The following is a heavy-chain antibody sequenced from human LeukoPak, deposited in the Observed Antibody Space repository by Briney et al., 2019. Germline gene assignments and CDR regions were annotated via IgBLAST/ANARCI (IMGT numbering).Heavy chain of an antibody. Sequence: PSETLSLTCTVSGGSISSYYWSWIRQPPGKGLEWIGHISYSGSTNYNPSLKSRVTVSVDTSKNQFSVKLTSVTAADTAVYYCARHNSGSGSILGNWGQGTLVTVSS. CDR3: ARHNSGSGSILGN. CDR1: GGSISSYY. D-gene: IGHD3-10*01. V-gene: IGHV4-59*08. CDR2: ISYSGST. J-gene: IGHJ1*01.